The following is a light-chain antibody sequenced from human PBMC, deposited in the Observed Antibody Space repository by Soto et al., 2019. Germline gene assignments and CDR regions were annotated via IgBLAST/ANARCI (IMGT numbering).Light chain of an antibody. CDR3: QYLSNWSPRVT. Sequence: EIVLTQSPATLSLSPGERATLSCRASQSVSSYLAWYQQKPGQAPRLLIFDASNRATGIPARFSGSGSGTDFTLTISSLGLEDVAFSYCQYLSNWSPRVTFGGGTKLEIK. CDR2: DAS. J-gene: IGKJ4*01. CDR1: QSVSSY. V-gene: IGKV3-11*01.